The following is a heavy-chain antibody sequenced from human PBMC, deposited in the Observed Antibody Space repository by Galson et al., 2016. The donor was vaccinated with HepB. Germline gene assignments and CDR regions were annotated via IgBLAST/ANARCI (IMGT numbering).Heavy chain of an antibody. CDR3: AKYGAASHFS. CDR2: ISEGGDKT. CDR1: GFIFSKFA. D-gene: IGHD2-15*01. J-gene: IGHJ5*02. Sequence: SLRLSCAASGFIFSKFAMVWFRQTPGKGLEWLSSISEGGDKTYYADSVKGRLTISRDNSRSTLYLQMNSLRAEDTAVYYCAKYGAASHFSWGQGTLVTVSS. V-gene: IGHV3-23*01.